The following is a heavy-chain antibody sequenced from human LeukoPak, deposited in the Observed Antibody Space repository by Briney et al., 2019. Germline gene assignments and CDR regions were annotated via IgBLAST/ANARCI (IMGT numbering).Heavy chain of an antibody. CDR2: INHSGRT. CDR1: GGSLSGHY. CDR3: ARGGGIAAQDY. D-gene: IGHD6-6*01. J-gene: IGHJ4*02. Sequence: SETLSRTCAVYGGSLSGHYWSWIRQPPVKGLEWMGEINHSGRTNYNPSLKSRVTISVDTSKNQFSLKLSSVTAADTAVYYCARGGGIAAQDYWGQGTLVTVSS. V-gene: IGHV4-34*01.